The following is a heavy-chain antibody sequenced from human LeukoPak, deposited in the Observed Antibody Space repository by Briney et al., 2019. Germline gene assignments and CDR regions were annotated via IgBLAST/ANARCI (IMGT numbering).Heavy chain of an antibody. CDR2: IYHSGST. CDR1: GYSISSGYY. CDR3: ASLGMRGYNFDY. Sequence: SETLSLTCTVSGYSISSGYYWGWIRQPPGKGLEWIGSIYHSGSTYYNPSLKSRVTISVDTSKNQFSLKLSSVTAADTAVYYCASLGMRGYNFDYWGQGTLVTVSS. V-gene: IGHV4-38-2*02. D-gene: IGHD2-8*01. J-gene: IGHJ4*02.